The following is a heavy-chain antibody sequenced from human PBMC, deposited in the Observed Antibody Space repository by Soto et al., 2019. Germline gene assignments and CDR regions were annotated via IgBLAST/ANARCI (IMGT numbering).Heavy chain of an antibody. CDR1: GYKFGDYY. CDR3: AREIPIAVAGNFDY. V-gene: IGHV1-46*03. J-gene: IGHJ4*02. CDR2: INPSGGST. Sequence: ASVKVSCKTSGYKFGDYYIHWVRQAPGQGLEWMGIINPSGGSTSYAQKFQGRVTMTRDTSTSTVYMELSSLRSEDTAVYYCAREIPIAVAGNFDYWGQGTLVTVSS. D-gene: IGHD6-19*01.